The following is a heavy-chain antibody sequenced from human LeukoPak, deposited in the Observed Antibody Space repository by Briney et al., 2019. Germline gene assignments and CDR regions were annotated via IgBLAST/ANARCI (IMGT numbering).Heavy chain of an antibody. CDR3: ARLDCISDTCYNY. J-gene: IGHJ4*02. D-gene: IGHD2-21*01. V-gene: IGHV4-59*08. CDR2: INYRGSS. CDR1: GDSISSDY. Sequence: PSETLSLTCIVSGDSISSDYWSWIRQSPGKGLEWIGNINYRGSSEYKHSLKSRVTISVDRSKNQVSLRMRSVTAADTAVYYCARLDCISDTCYNYWALGALVTVSS.